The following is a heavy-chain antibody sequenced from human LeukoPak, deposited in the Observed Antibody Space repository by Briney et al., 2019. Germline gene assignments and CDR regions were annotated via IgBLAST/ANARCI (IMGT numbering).Heavy chain of an antibody. Sequence: SQTLSLTCVISGDSVSSKSAAWNWIRQSPSRGLEWLGRTYYRSDWYKDYAVSVVSRISINADTSKNQFSLQLNSVTPDCARDSGSSSWHFFDYWGQGTLVAVSS. J-gene: IGHJ4*02. V-gene: IGHV6-1*01. D-gene: IGHD6-13*01. CDR3: SSWHFFDY. CDR2: TYYRSDWYK. CDR1: GDSVSSKSAA.